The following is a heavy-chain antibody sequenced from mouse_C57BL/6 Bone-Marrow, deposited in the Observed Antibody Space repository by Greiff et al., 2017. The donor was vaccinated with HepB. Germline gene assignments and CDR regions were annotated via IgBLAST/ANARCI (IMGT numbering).Heavy chain of an antibody. J-gene: IGHJ4*01. CDR1: GYTFTSYG. D-gene: IGHD1-1*01. Sequence: VQLVESGAELARPGASVKLSCKASGYTFTSYGISWVKQRTGQGLEWIGEIYPRSGNTYYNEKFKGKATLTADKSSSTAYMELRSLTSEDSAVYFCALSSSYAMHYWGQGTSVTVSS. CDR2: IYPRSGNT. V-gene: IGHV1-81*01. CDR3: ALSSSYAMHY.